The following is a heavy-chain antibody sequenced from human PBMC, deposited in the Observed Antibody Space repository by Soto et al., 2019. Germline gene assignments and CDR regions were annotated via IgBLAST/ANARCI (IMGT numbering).Heavy chain of an antibody. V-gene: IGHV4-34*01. J-gene: IGHJ4*02. D-gene: IGHD2-2*01. CDR1: GGSFSGYY. CDR2: INHSGST. Sequence: PSETLSLTCAVYGGSFSGYYWSWIRQPPGKGLEWIGEINHSGSTNYNPSLKSRVTISVDTSKNQFSLKLSSVTAADTAVYYCARGVDCSSTSCNGSYFDYWGQGTLVTVSS. CDR3: ARGVDCSSTSCNGSYFDY.